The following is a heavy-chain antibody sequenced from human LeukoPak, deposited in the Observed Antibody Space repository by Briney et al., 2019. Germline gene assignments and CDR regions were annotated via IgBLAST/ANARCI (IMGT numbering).Heavy chain of an antibody. CDR1: GGSLSNYY. Sequence: SETLSLTCTVSGGSLSNYYWNWIRQPAGEGLEWIGRIYTSGSTNYNPSLKSRVTMSVDTSKNQFSLKLSSVTAADTAVYYCARGLSSGWYYFDYWGQGTLVTVSS. D-gene: IGHD6-19*01. CDR3: ARGLSSGWYYFDY. V-gene: IGHV4-4*07. J-gene: IGHJ4*02. CDR2: IYTSGST.